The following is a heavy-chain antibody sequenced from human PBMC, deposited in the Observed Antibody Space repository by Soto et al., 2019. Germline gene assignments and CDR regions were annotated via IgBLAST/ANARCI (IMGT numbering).Heavy chain of an antibody. CDR1: GFTVTDSY. V-gene: IGHV3-53*02. CDR2: MYSGGST. Sequence: EMQLVETGGGLIQPGGSLRLSCAASGFTVTDSYMSWVRQAPGKGLECVSVMYSGGSTYYAASVKGRFTISRDNSKNTVYLEMNVLRGEDTAVYYCARDRTGYYGMDVWGQGTTVTVSS. D-gene: IGHD6-6*01. J-gene: IGHJ6*02. CDR3: ARDRTGYYGMDV.